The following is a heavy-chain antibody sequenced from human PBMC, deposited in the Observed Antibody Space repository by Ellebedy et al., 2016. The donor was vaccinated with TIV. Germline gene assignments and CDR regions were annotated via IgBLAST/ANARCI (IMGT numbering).Heavy chain of an antibody. V-gene: IGHV3-7*01. J-gene: IGHJ3*01. CDR3: VTDGSYGDYLSPTHAFAF. D-gene: IGHD4-17*01. Sequence: GESLKISCAASGFSFRSYWMSWVRQAPGKGLEWVANIKQDGSEKYHVDSVGGRFTISRDNARNALYLQMNSLTAEDTAVYYCVTDGSYGDYLSPTHAFAFWGQGTLVAVSS. CDR1: GFSFRSYW. CDR2: IKQDGSEK.